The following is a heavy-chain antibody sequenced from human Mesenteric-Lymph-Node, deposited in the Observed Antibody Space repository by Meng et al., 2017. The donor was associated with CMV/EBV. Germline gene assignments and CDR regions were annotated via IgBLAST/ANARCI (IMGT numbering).Heavy chain of an antibody. CDR3: ARSRRLRFLEWYNWFDP. D-gene: IGHD3-3*01. V-gene: IGHV1-2*02. J-gene: IGHJ5*02. Sequence: ASVKVSCKASGGTFSSYTISWVRQAPGQGLEWMGWINPNSGGTNYAQKFQGRVTMTRDTSISTAYMELSRLRSDDTAVYYCARSRRLRFLEWYNWFDPWGQGTLVTVSS. CDR1: GGTFSSYT. CDR2: INPNSGGT.